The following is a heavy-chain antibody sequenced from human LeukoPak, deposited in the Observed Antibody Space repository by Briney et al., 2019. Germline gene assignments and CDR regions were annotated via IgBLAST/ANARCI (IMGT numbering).Heavy chain of an antibody. CDR3: AKGTHTSGWSPLDY. CDR2: IWYDGSNN. V-gene: IGHV3-33*06. D-gene: IGHD6-19*01. CDR1: GFTFSSYG. J-gene: IGHJ4*02. Sequence: GGSLRLSCAASGFTFSSYGMHWVRQAPGKGLEWVAVIWYDGSNNYYVDSVKGRFTISRDNSKNTLYLQMNSLRAEDTAVYYCAKGTHTSGWSPLDYWGQETLVTVSS.